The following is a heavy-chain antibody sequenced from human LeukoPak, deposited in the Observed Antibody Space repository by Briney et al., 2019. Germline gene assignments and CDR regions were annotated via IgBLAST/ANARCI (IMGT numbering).Heavy chain of an antibody. J-gene: IGHJ4*02. V-gene: IGHV3-23*01. CDR1: GFTFSSYA. CDR2: ISGSGGST. CDR3: AKGRRDGYNWAPFDY. Sequence: GGSLRLSCAASGFTFSSYAMSWVRQAPGKGLEWVSAISGSGGSTYYADSVKGRFTISRDNSKNTLYLQMNSLRAKDTAVYYCAKGRRDGYNWAPFDYWGQGTLVTVSS. D-gene: IGHD5-24*01.